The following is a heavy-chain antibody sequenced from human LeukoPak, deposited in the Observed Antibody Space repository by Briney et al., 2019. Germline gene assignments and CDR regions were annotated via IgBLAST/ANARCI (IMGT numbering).Heavy chain of an antibody. D-gene: IGHD3-3*01. Sequence: GESLKISCKGSGYSFTSYWIGWVRQMPGKGLEWMGIIYPGDSDTRYSPSFQGQVTISADKSIGTAYLQWSSLKASDTAMYYCARQGHDFWSGYYEDYYYYYMDVWGKGTTVTVSS. J-gene: IGHJ6*03. CDR1: GYSFTSYW. V-gene: IGHV5-51*01. CDR2: IYPGDSDT. CDR3: ARQGHDFWSGYYEDYYYYYMDV.